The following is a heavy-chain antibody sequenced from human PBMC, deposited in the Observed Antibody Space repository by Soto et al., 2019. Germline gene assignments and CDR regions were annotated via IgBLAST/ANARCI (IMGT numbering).Heavy chain of an antibody. D-gene: IGHD3-22*01. CDR3: ARDSAVSSAEPRKPGNSSGYYHHYYYYGMDV. CDR2: ISAYNGNT. J-gene: IGHJ6*02. CDR1: GYTFTSYG. Sequence: ASVKVSCKASGYTFTSYGISWVRQAPGQGLEWMGWISAYNGNTNYAQKLQGRVTMTTDTSTSTAYMELRSLRSDDTAVYYCARDSAVSSAEPRKPGNSSGYYHHYYYYGMDVWGQGTTVTVSS. V-gene: IGHV1-18*01.